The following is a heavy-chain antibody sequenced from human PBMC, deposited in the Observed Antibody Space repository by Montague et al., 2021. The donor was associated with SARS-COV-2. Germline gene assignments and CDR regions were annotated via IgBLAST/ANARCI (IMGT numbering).Heavy chain of an antibody. J-gene: IGHJ4*02. CDR3: ARDYSHCSGGSCVFDY. CDR2: IYSSGST. Sequence: SETLSLTCTVSGGSISNYYWSWIRQPAGKGLELIGRIYSSGSTNYNPSLKSRISMSVDTSKNQFSLKLSSVTAAATAIYYCARDYSHCSGGSCVFDYWGQGTLVTVSS. CDR1: GGSISNYY. V-gene: IGHV4-4*07. D-gene: IGHD2-15*01.